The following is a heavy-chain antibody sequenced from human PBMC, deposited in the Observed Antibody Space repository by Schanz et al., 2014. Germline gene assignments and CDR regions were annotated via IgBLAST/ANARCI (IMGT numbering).Heavy chain of an antibody. D-gene: IGHD4-17*01. Sequence: EVHLLESGGGLVEPGGSLRLSCATSGFSLDIFAVSWVRQAPGKGLEWVSSFNDGGVNKYYADSVKGRFTISRDNAKNTLYLQMNTLRAEDTAVYYCARKMKLGVYGGKGHDSLDIWGQGTMVNDSS. CDR3: ARKMKLGVYGGKGHDSLDI. J-gene: IGHJ3*02. CDR2: FNDGGVNK. V-gene: IGHV3-23*01. CDR1: GFSLDIFA.